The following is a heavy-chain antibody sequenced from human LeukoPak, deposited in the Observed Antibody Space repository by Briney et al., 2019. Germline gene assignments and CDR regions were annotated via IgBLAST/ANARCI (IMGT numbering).Heavy chain of an antibody. D-gene: IGHD1-26*01. CDR2: INPTGGST. V-gene: IGHV1-46*01. Sequence: ASVKVSCKASGYTFISYYMHWVRQAPGQGLEWVGVINPTGGSTRYAEKFQDRVTLTRDTSTSTVYMELSSLRSEDTAVYYCARVPTLGLSSGYWGQGTLVTVSS. J-gene: IGHJ4*02. CDR3: ARVPTLGLSSGY. CDR1: GYTFISYY.